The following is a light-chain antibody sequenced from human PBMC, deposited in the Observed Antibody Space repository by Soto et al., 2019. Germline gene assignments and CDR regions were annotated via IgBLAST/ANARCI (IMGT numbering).Light chain of an antibody. J-gene: IGLJ1*01. Sequence: QSVLTQPPSASGTPGQTVTISCSGSSSNIGSNYVYWYQQLPGTAPKLLIYRNNQRPSGVPDRLSCSESGTSASLAISGLRSEVETGYYCAACDDSLGGLYVFGPGPKVTV. CDR2: RNN. V-gene: IGLV1-47*01. CDR1: SSNIGSNY. CDR3: AACDDSLGGLYV.